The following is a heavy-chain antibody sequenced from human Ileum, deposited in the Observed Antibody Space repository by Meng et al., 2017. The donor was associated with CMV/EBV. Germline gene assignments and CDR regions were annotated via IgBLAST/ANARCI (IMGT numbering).Heavy chain of an antibody. Sequence: FTFSSSVMSWVRQAPGKGPEWVSVISGSGGTTNYEHYADSVKGRFTISRDNSKNTLDLQMNGLRVEDTAVYYCARLPTGWPNWFDPWGQGTLVTVSS. J-gene: IGHJ5*02. CDR2: ISGSGGTTNYE. CDR1: FTFSSSV. D-gene: IGHD1-14*01. CDR3: ARLPTGWPNWFDP. V-gene: IGHV3-23*01.